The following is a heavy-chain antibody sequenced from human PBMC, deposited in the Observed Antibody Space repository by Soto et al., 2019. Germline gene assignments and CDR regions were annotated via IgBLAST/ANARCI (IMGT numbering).Heavy chain of an antibody. CDR2: INPNSGST. CDR1: GYSVTSYY. Sequence: ASVKVSCKASGYSVTSYYMHWVRQAPGQGLEWMGIINPNSGSTTYAQKFQGRVTMTRATSSSTGYMELTILTSGDTAVYYCARAGIAYCSSTTCYLYYYVMDVWGEGTTVTVSS. J-gene: IGHJ6*01. CDR3: ARAGIAYCSSTTCYLYYYVMDV. V-gene: IGHV1-46*01. D-gene: IGHD2-2*01.